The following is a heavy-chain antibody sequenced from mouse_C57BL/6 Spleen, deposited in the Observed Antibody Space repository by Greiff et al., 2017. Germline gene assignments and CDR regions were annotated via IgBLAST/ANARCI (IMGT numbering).Heavy chain of an antibody. Sequence: VKLQQSGAELARPGASVKMSCKASGYTFTSYTMHWVKQRPGQGLEWIGYINPSSGYTKYNQKFKDKATLTADKSSSTAYMQLSSLTSEDSAVYYCARWLVQGLYAMDYWGQGTSVTVSS. J-gene: IGHJ4*01. V-gene: IGHV1-4*01. CDR1: GYTFTSYT. CDR2: INPSSGYT. CDR3: ARWLVQGLYAMDY. D-gene: IGHD2-3*01.